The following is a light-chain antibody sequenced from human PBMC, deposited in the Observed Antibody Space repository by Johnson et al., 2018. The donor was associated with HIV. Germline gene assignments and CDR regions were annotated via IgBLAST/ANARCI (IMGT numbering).Light chain of an antibody. CDR2: ENN. CDR3: PKWDSSLSTYV. CDR1: NSNIGNNY. Sequence: QSVLTQPPSVSAAPGQKVTISCSGSNSNIGNNYVSWYQQFPGAAPKLLIYENNTRPSGIPDRFSGSKSGTSATLGITGLQTGDEADYCCPKWDSSLSTYVFGTGTKVTVL. V-gene: IGLV1-51*02. J-gene: IGLJ1*01.